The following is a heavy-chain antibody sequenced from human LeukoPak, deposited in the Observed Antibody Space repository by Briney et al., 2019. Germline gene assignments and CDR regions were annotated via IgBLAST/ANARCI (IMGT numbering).Heavy chain of an antibody. CDR1: GGSISTDLYY. D-gene: IGHD6-19*01. V-gene: IGHV4-61*02. J-gene: IGHJ5*02. CDR2: IYSNGWT. Sequence: SETLSLTCTVSGGSISTDLYYWTWIRPPPGKGLEWIGRIYSNGWTDYNPPLKSRVSISIDTSKNHFSLKMSLATAADTALYYCARGSGWNSFDPWGQGTLVTVSS. CDR3: ARGSGWNSFDP.